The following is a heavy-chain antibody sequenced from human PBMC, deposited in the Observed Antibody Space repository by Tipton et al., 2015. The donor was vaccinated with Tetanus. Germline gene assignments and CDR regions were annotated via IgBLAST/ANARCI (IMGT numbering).Heavy chain of an antibody. D-gene: IGHD4-17*01. CDR2: ISYDGSNK. J-gene: IGHJ4*02. CDR3: ARGPYHYGDYYFNY. Sequence: SLRLSCAASGFTFNNYAMHWVRLAPGKGLEWVAVISYDGSNKYDAESVKGRLTISRDNSNNTLYVQMDSLRAEDTAVYYCARGPYHYGDYYFNYWGRGTLVTVSS. CDR1: GFTFNNYA. V-gene: IGHV3-30-3*01.